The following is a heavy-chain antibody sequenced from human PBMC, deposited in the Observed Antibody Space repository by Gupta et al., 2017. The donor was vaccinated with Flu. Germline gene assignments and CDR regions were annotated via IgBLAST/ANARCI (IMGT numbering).Heavy chain of an antibody. CDR2: ISSSTRYT. D-gene: IGHD1-1*01. V-gene: IGHV3-11*03. Sequence: GKPGGSLRLSCAASGFSFSDYYMSWIRQTPGKGLEWVSYISSSTRYTDYADSVKGRFTISRDDARNSLYLQMNSLRAEDTAVYYCAIYKQVPGWFDPWGQGTLVTVSS. CDR1: GFSFSDYY. CDR3: AIYKQVPGWFDP. J-gene: IGHJ5*02.